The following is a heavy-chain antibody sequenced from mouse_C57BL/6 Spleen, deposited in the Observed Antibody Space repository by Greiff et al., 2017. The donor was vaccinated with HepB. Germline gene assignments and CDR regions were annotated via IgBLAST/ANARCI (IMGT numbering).Heavy chain of an antibody. Sequence: EVQLQQSGPELVKPGASVKISCKASGYSFTGYYMNWVKQSPEKSLEWIGEINPSTGGTTYNQKFKAKATLTVDKSSSTAYMQLKSLTSEDSAVYYCARSSDYDPFAYWGQGTLVTVSA. CDR1: GYSFTGYY. J-gene: IGHJ3*01. CDR3: ARSSDYDPFAY. D-gene: IGHD2-4*01. CDR2: INPSTGGT. V-gene: IGHV1-42*01.